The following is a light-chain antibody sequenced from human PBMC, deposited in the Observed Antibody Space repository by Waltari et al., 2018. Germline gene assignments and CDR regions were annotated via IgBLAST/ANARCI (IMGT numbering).Light chain of an antibody. J-gene: IGKJ2*01. V-gene: IGKV2-29*02. CDR2: EVS. Sequence: DITVTQTPLSLSVTPGQSATIPCKPSQSLLHSDGRTYLYWYLQRPGRSPQLLMYEVSSRFSGVPERFSGSGSGTDFTLKISRVEAEDVGIYFCMQGIYLPYTFGQGTRLETK. CDR1: QSLLHSDGRTY. CDR3: MQGIYLPYT.